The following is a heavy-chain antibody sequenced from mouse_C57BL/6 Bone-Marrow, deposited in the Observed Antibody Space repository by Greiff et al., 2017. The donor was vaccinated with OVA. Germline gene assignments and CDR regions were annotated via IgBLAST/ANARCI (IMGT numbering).Heavy chain of an antibody. D-gene: IGHD1-1*01. V-gene: IGHV14-2*01. CDR2: IDPEGGET. J-gene: IGHJ3*01. CDR1: GFNIKDYY. Sequence: EVQLQQSGAELVKPGASVKLSCTASGFNIKDYYMHWVKQRTEQGLEWIGRIDPEGGETKYAPKFQGKATITADTSSNTAYLQLSSLTSEDTAVYYWALYYYGSSYVEVAYWGKGTLVTVSA. CDR3: ALYYYGSSYVEVAY.